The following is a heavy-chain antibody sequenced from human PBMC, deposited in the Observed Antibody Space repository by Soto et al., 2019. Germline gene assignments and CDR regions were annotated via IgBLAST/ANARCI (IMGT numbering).Heavy chain of an antibody. Sequence: GGSLRLSCAASGFTFSSYAMSWVRQAPGKGLEWVSAISGSGGSTYYADSVKGRFTISRDNSKNTLYLQMNSLRAEDTAVYYCAKVGSYSSSPGGAFDIWGQGTTVTVSS. CDR3: AKVGSYSSSPGGAFDI. CDR2: ISGSGGST. CDR1: GFTFSSYA. J-gene: IGHJ3*02. D-gene: IGHD6-13*01. V-gene: IGHV3-23*01.